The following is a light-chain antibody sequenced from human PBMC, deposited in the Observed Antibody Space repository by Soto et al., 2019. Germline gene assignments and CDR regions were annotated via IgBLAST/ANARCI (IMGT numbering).Light chain of an antibody. J-gene: IGKJ1*01. CDR2: GAS. Sequence: AIAMTQSPSSLSASVGDTVTITCRASQGIGKDLAWFQQRPGKAPNLLIYGASGLQNGVPSRFSGSGSGTDFTLTISGLQPEDFAPYFCLQDFNYPWTFGQGTKVEI. CDR1: QGIGKD. V-gene: IGKV1-6*01. CDR3: LQDFNYPWT.